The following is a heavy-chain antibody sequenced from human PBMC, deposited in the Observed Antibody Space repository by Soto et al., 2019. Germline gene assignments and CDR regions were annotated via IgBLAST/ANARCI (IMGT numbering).Heavy chain of an antibody. J-gene: IGHJ6*02. CDR3: ARENSSGWSRSYYYGMDV. Sequence: GASAKVSCKASGYTFTSYGIRRVRQAPGQRIEWMGWIIAYNGNTNYAQKLQGRVTMTTDTSTSTAYMELRSLRSDDTAVYYCARENSSGWSRSYYYGMDVWGQGTTVTVSS. D-gene: IGHD6-19*01. CDR2: IIAYNGNT. V-gene: IGHV1-18*01. CDR1: GYTFTSYG.